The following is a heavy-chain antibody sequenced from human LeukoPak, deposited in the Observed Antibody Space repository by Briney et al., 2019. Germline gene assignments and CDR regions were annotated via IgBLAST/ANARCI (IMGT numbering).Heavy chain of an antibody. Sequence: PGGSLRLSCAASGFTFSSYGMHWVRQAPGKGLEWVAFIRYDGSNKYYADSVKGRFTISRDNSKNTLYLQMNSLRAEDTAVYYCAKDAYQHRMGTFDYWGQGTLVTASS. J-gene: IGHJ4*02. V-gene: IGHV3-30*02. D-gene: IGHD3-16*01. CDR1: GFTFSSYG. CDR3: AKDAYQHRMGTFDY. CDR2: IRYDGSNK.